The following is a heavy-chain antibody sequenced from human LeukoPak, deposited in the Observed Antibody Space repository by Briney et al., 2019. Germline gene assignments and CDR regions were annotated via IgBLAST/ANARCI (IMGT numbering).Heavy chain of an antibody. CDR2: IYYSGST. CDR1: GGSISSYY. J-gene: IGHJ4*02. CDR3: AAQGTEMATIRGPFDY. D-gene: IGHD5-24*01. Sequence: SETLSLTCTVSGGSISSYYWSWIRQPPGKGVEWIGYIYYSGSTNYNPSLKSRVTISVDTSKNQFSLKLSSVTAADTAVYYCAAQGTEMATIRGPFDYWGQGTLVTVSS. V-gene: IGHV4-59*01.